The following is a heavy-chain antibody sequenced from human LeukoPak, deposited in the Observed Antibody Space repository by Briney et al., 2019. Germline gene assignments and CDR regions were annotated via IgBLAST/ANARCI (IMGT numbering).Heavy chain of an antibody. Sequence: CGPVLVKPTETFTLTCNVLGLLRSTARMGVDWVCHPRGNALEWLSAVFLNDEKSYSRSLESRLTIFKDTFKSHVVLTKTNMDPVDTATYYCARTEYNSSWSTAVYYFDYWGQGTLVTVSS. CDR2: VFLNDEK. D-gene: IGHD6-13*01. J-gene: IGHJ4*02. CDR3: ARTEYNSSWSTAVYYFDY. V-gene: IGHV2-26*01. CDR1: GLLRSTARMG.